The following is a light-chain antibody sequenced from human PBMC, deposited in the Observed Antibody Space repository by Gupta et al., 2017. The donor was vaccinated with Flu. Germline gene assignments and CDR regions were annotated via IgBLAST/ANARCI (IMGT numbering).Light chain of an antibody. J-gene: IGKJ1*01. Sequence: GDRVTITCRASQGIVTFLAWYQQKPGKVPSLLIYGASSLQAGVPPRFSGSGSGTEFTLTMTSLQPEDVASYYCQQYEGDPWTFGQGTQVEIK. CDR2: GAS. V-gene: IGKV1-27*01. CDR1: QGIVTF. CDR3: QQYEGDPWT.